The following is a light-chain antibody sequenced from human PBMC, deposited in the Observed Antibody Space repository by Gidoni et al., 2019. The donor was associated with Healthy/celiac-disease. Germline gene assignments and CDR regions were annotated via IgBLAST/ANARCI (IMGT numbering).Light chain of an antibody. Sequence: DIQMTQSPSSLSASVGDRVTITCRASQSISSYLNWYQQKPGKAPKLLIYAASSLQSGVPSRFSGSGSGTDFTLTISSLQPEDFATYYCQQSYSTLPLTFXQXTKLXIK. J-gene: IGKJ2*01. CDR1: QSISSY. CDR2: AAS. V-gene: IGKV1-39*01. CDR3: QQSYSTLPLT.